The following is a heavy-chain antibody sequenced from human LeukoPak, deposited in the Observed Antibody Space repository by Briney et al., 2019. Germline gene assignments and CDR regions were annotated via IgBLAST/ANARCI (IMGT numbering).Heavy chain of an antibody. CDR1: GFTFSSYA. CDR2: ISYDGSNK. Sequence: PGRSLRLSCAASGFTFSSYAMHWVRHAPGKGLEWVAVISYDGSNKYYADSVKGRFTISRDNSKNTLYLQMNRLRAEDTAVYYCARGPERTGVGTRYYYDMDVWGQGTTVTVSS. V-gene: IGHV3-30-3*01. J-gene: IGHJ6*02. CDR3: ARGPERTGVGTRYYYDMDV. D-gene: IGHD2-8*01.